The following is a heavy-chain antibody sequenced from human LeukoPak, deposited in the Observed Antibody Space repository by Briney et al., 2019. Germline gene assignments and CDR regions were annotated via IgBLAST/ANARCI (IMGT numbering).Heavy chain of an antibody. CDR3: ARPVDYFYFDY. CDR1: GFTFDDYG. D-gene: IGHD2/OR15-2a*01. V-gene: IGHV3-20*04. Sequence: GGSLRLSCTAAGFTFDDYGMSWVRQIPGKGLEWVAGITWNGGSTDYAVSVRGRFTISRDNAKNTLYLQMNSLRAEDTAVYYCARPVDYFYFDYWGQGTLVTVSS. CDR2: ITWNGGST. J-gene: IGHJ4*02.